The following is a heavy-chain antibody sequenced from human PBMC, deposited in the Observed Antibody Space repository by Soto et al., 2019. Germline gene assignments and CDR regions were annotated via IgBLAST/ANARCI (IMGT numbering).Heavy chain of an antibody. CDR1: GYTFTGYY. V-gene: IGHV1-2*04. CDR2: INPNSGGT. Sequence: QVQLVQSGAEVKKPGASVKVSCKASGYTFTGYYMHWVRQAPGQGLEWMGWINPNSGGTNYAQKFQGWGTMTRDTSSSTAYMELSRLRSDDTAVYYCARSDSSGWYPLYYFDYWGQGTLVTVSS. CDR3: ARSDSSGWYPLYYFDY. J-gene: IGHJ4*02. D-gene: IGHD6-19*01.